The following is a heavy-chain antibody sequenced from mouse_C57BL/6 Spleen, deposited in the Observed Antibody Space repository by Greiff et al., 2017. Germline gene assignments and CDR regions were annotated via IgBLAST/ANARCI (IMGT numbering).Heavy chain of an antibody. CDR1: GYAFSSSW. D-gene: IGHD1-1*01. V-gene: IGHV1-82*01. Sequence: VQRVASGPELVKPGASVKISCQASGYAFSSSWLNWVKQRPGKGLEWIGRIYPGDGDTNYNGKFKGKTTLTADKSSSTAYMQLSSLTSEDSAVYFCARDGVITTVVLDYWGQGTTLTVSS. CDR2: IYPGDGDT. J-gene: IGHJ2*01. CDR3: ARDGVITTVVLDY.